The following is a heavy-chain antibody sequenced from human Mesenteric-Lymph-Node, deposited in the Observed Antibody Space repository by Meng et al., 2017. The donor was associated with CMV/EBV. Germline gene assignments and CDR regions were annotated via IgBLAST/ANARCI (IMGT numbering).Heavy chain of an antibody. Sequence: SVKVSCKASGGSFSSYALNWIRQAPGQGLEWMGRIIPVIGITNFAQKFQGRVAITADKSANTGYMELSRLTSEDTALYYCARSSFDFGNYGVNYQLYTMEVWGQGTLVTVSS. CDR2: IIPVIGIT. J-gene: IGHJ4*02. V-gene: IGHV1-69*04. D-gene: IGHD3-9*01. CDR1: GGSFSSYA. CDR3: ARSSFDFGNYGVNYQLYTMEV.